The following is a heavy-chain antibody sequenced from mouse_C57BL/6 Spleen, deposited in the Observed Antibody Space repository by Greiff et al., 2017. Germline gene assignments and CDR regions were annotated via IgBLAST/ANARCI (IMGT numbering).Heavy chain of an antibody. CDR1: GFTFSDYG. CDR2: ISSGSSTI. CDR3: ARKESYYFDY. D-gene: IGHD6-2*01. J-gene: IGHJ2*01. V-gene: IGHV5-17*01. Sequence: EVKLMESGGGLVKPGGSLKLSCAASGFTFSDYGMHWVRQAPEKGLEWVAYISSGSSTIYYADTVKGRFTISRDNAKNTLFLQMTSLRSEDTAMYYCARKESYYFDYWGQGTTLTVSS.